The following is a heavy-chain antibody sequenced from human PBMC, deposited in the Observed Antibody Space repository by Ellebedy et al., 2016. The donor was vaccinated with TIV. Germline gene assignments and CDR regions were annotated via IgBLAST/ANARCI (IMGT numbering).Heavy chain of an antibody. J-gene: IGHJ5*02. V-gene: IGHV4-39*01. CDR2: IYYSGSS. CDR3: ARHPDSSNWYMVWWFDP. CDR1: GRSISSRSYY. Sequence: MPSETLSLTCTVSGRSISSRSYYWGWIRQPPGKGLEWIGSIYYSGSSYYNPSLKIRVTISVDTSKNQFSLKLSSVTAADTAVYYCARHPDSSNWYMVWWFDPWGQGTLVTVSS. D-gene: IGHD6-13*01.